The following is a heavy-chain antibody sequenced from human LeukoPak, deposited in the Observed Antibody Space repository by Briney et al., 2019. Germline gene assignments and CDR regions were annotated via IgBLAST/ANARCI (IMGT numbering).Heavy chain of an antibody. Sequence: ASVKVTCKASGYTFTSSGISWVRQAPGQGLQWMGWISTNNGNTNYAQKFQGRVTMTRYTSTSTAYMELRSLRSDDTAVYYCARPDVSLRITTWGHGTLVTVSS. CDR2: ISTNNGNT. J-gene: IGHJ5*01. D-gene: IGHD3-10*01. CDR1: GYTFTSSG. V-gene: IGHV1-18*01. CDR3: ARPDVSLRITT.